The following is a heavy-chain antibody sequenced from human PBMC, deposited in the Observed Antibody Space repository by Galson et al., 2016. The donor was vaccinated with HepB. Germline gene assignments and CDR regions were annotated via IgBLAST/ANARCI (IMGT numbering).Heavy chain of an antibody. CDR3: TRASFTTFGILRGYFQH. J-gene: IGHJ1*01. V-gene: IGHV3-30*04. CDR2: ISYDGSNK. CDR1: GFTFSNYA. Sequence: SLRLSCAASGFTFSNYAFHWVRQTPGNRLEWVSVISYDGSNKYYSDSVKGRFIISRDNSTNTIILHMNSLRSEDTGVYHCTRASFTTFGILRGYFQHWGQGSRVTVSS. D-gene: IGHD3-3*01.